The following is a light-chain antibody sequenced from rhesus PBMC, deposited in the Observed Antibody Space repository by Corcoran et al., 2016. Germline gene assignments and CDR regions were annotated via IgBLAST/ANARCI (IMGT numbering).Light chain of an antibody. CDR3: SSHAATSAFI. J-gene: IGLJ1*01. CDR1: SSDIGGYNT. Sequence: QAAPTQSPSVSGSPGQSVTISCTGTSSDIGGYNTVSWYQQHPGKAPKLLIYEVNKLPSGVSDRFSGSKSANTASLTISGLQADDEADYYCSSHAATSAFIFASGTRLTVL. V-gene: IGLV2-13*03. CDR2: EVN.